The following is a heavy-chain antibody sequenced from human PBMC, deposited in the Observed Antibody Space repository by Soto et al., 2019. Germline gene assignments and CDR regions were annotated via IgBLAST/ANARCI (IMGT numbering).Heavy chain of an antibody. V-gene: IGHV3-15*07. Sequence: GGSLRLSCAASGFTFSNAWMNWVRQAPGKGLEWVGRIKSKTDGGTTDYAATVKGRFTISRDDSKNTPYLQMNSLKTEDTAVYYCTTAISPHIPIAAAGIYGMDVWGQGTTVTVSS. CDR2: IKSKTDGGTT. CDR1: GFTFSNAW. J-gene: IGHJ6*02. CDR3: TTAISPHIPIAAAGIYGMDV. D-gene: IGHD6-13*01.